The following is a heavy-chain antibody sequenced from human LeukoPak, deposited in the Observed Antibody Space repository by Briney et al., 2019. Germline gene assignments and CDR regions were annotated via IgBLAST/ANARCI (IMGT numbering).Heavy chain of an antibody. CDR3: ARDEVAAAGLPLY. V-gene: IGHV1-69*13. J-gene: IGHJ4*02. Sequence: ASVKVSCKASGGTFSSYAISWVRQAPGQGLEWMGGIIPIFGTANYAQKFQGRVTITADESTSTAYMVLSSLRSEDTAVYYCARDEVAAAGLPLYWGQGTLVTVSS. D-gene: IGHD6-13*01. CDR2: IIPIFGTA. CDR1: GGTFSSYA.